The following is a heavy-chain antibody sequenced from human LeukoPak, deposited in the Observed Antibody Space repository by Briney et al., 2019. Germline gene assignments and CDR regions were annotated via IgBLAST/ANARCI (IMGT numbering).Heavy chain of an antibody. CDR2: ISAYNGNT. Sequence: ASVKVSCKASGYTFTGYYMHWVRQAPGQGLEWMGWISAYNGNTNYAQKLQGRDTMTTDTSTSTAYMELRSLRSDDTAVYYCARDPMVRGPPDYWGQGTLVTVSS. J-gene: IGHJ4*02. D-gene: IGHD3-10*01. CDR3: ARDPMVRGPPDY. V-gene: IGHV1-18*04. CDR1: GYTFTGYY.